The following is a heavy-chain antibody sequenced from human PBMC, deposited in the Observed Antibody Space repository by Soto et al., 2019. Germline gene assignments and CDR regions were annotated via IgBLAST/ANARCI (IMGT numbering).Heavy chain of an antibody. D-gene: IGHD4-4*01. Sequence: PSETLSLTCSVSDGSVTGYCWSWIRQPPGKGLEWIGCIDYNGIAQYNPSLTSRVTMSLDTSNKHFSLKLSSVTTTDTAVYYCERGPDYSKVGYWGQGTLVTVSS. CDR3: ERGPDYSKVGY. V-gene: IGHV4-59*02. CDR1: DGSVTGYC. J-gene: IGHJ4*02. CDR2: IDYNGIA.